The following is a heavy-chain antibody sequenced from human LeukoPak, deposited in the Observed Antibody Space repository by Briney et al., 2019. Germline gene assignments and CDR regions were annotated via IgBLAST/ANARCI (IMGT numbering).Heavy chain of an antibody. D-gene: IGHD4-17*01. CDR2: INPNSGGT. CDR3: ARDKSTVINFDI. Sequence: ASVKVSCKASGGTFSNYGINWVRQAPGQGLEWMGWINPNSGGTNYAQKFQGRVTMTRDTSISTAYMELSRLRSDDTAVYYCARDKSTVINFDIWGQGTMVTVSS. CDR1: GGTFSNYG. J-gene: IGHJ3*02. V-gene: IGHV1-2*02.